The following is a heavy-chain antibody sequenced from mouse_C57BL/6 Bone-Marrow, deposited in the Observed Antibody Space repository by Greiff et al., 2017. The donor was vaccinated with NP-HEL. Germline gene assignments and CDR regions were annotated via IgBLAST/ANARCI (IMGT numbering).Heavy chain of an antibody. CDR2: IDPSDSYT. CDR3: ARSYYYGLYYYAMDY. V-gene: IGHV1-59*01. J-gene: IGHJ4*01. D-gene: IGHD1-1*01. CDR1: GYTFTSYW. Sequence: VQLQQPGAELVRPGTSVKLSCKASGYTFTSYWMHWVKQRPGQGLEWIGVIDPSDSYTNYHQKFKGKATLTVDTSSSTAYMQLSSLTSEDSAVYYCARSYYYGLYYYAMDYWGQGTSVTVSS.